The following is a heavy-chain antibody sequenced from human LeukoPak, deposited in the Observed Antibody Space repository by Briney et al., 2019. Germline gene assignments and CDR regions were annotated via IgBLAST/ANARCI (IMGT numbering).Heavy chain of an antibody. CDR1: GFTFSDYY. CDR2: ISSSGSTI. CDR3: ARYRTSTVTRGRFDP. D-gene: IGHD4-17*01. Sequence: PGGSLRLSCAASGFTFSDYYMSWIRQAPGKGLEWVSYISSSGSTIYYADSVKGRFTISRDNAKNSLYLQMNSLRAEDTAVYYCARYRTSTVTRGRFDPWGQGTLVTVSS. V-gene: IGHV3-11*01. J-gene: IGHJ5*02.